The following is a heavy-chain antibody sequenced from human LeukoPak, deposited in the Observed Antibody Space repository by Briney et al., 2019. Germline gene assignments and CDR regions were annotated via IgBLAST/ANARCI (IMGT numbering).Heavy chain of an antibody. CDR1: GFTFSSYS. J-gene: IGHJ5*02. D-gene: IGHD1-14*01. Sequence: GGSLRLSCAASGFTFSSYSMNWVRQAPGKGLEWVSSISSSSSYIYYADSVKGRFTISRDNAKNSLYLQMNSLRAEDTAVYYCARSPRNRNWFDPWGQGTLVTVSS. V-gene: IGHV3-21*01. CDR2: ISSSSSYI. CDR3: ARSPRNRNWFDP.